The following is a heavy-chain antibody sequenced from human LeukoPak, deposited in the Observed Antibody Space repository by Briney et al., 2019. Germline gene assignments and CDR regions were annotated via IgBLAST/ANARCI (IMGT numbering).Heavy chain of an antibody. CDR1: GFPLSNAW. CDR3: ASGTYGYGLAY. J-gene: IGHJ4*02. Sequence: GGSLRLSCAASGFPLSNAWMNWVRQAPGKGLEWVGRIKSKTDGGTTDYAAPVKGRFPISRDDSKNTLYLQMNSLKAEDTAEYYCASGTYGYGLAYWGQGTLVTVSS. D-gene: IGHD5-18*01. V-gene: IGHV3-15*07. CDR2: IKSKTDGGTT.